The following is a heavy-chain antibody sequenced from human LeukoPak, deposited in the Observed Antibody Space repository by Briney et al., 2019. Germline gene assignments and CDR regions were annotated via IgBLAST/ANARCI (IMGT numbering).Heavy chain of an antibody. D-gene: IGHD2-2*02. V-gene: IGHV3-23*01. CDR2: ISGSGGST. CDR3: AKDLGDIVVVPAAIPVGYFDY. CDR1: GFTFSSYA. J-gene: IGHJ4*02. Sequence: GGSLRLSCAASGFTFSSYAMSWVRQAPGKGLEWVSAISGSGGSTYYADSVKGRFTISRDNSKNTLYLQMNSLRAEDTAVYYCAKDLGDIVVVPAAIPVGYFDYWGQGTLVTVSS.